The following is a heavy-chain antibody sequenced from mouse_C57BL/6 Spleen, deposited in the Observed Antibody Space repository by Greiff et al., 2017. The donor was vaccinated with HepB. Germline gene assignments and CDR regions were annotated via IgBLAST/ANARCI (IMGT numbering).Heavy chain of an antibody. Sequence: DVKLVESGGGLVQPGGSLKLSCAASGFTFSDYYMYWVRQTPEKRLEWVAYISNGGGSTYYPDTVKGRFTISRDNAKNTLYLQMSRLKSEDTAMYYCARGDSSGPFAYWGQGTLVTVSA. CDR3: ARGDSSGPFAY. D-gene: IGHD3-2*02. J-gene: IGHJ3*01. V-gene: IGHV5-12*01. CDR2: ISNGGGST. CDR1: GFTFSDYY.